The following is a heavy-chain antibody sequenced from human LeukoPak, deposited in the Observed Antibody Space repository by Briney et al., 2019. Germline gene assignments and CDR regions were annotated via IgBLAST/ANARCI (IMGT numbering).Heavy chain of an antibody. CDR2: ISYDGRNK. CDR3: ARTSQTFDY. J-gene: IGHJ4*02. CDR1: GFTFSNYA. Sequence: GGSLRLSCAASGFTFSNYAMNWVRQAPDKGLEWVAVISYDGRNKYYADSVKGRFTISRDNSKNTLYLQMNSLRPEDTAVYYCARTSQTFDYWGQGTLVTVSS. V-gene: IGHV3-30*04.